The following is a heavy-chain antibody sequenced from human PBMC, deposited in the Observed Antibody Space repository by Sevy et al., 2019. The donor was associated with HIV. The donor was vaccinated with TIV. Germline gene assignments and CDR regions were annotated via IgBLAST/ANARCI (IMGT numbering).Heavy chain of an antibody. Sequence: ASVKVSRKVSGYTLTELSMHWVRQAPGKGLEWMGTFDPEDDETIYAQKFQGRVTMTEDTSTDTAYMELSSLRSEDTAVYYCATTKDYYDSSGYPFDYWGQGTLVTVSS. D-gene: IGHD3-22*01. CDR2: FDPEDDET. J-gene: IGHJ4*02. CDR3: ATTKDYYDSSGYPFDY. CDR1: GYTLTELS. V-gene: IGHV1-24*01.